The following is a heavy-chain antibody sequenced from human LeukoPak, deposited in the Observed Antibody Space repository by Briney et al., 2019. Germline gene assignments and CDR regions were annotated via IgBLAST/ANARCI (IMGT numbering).Heavy chain of an antibody. J-gene: IGHJ6*03. CDR1: GFTFSDYY. CDR3: ARDNRHFVVVSGMTDHYMDV. CDR2: VKYDGISE. Sequence: GGSLRLSCAASGFTFSDYYMSWIRQAPGKGLDWVAFVKYDGISEFYTDSVKGRFRISRDDSQSTVYLQMNSLKPEDTAVYYCARDNRHFVVVSGMTDHYMDVWGKGATVTISS. V-gene: IGHV3-30*02. D-gene: IGHD2-21*01.